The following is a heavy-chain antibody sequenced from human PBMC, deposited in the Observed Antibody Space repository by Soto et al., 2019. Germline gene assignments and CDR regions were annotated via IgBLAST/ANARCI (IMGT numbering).Heavy chain of an antibody. V-gene: IGHV3-11*01. CDR1: GFTFSDYY. D-gene: IGHD2-15*01. CDR2: ISSSGSTI. CDR3: ASDYQVAATHDAFDI. Sequence: QVQLVESGGGLVKPGGSLRLYCAASGFTFSDYYMSWIRQAPGKGLEWVSYISSSGSTIYYADSVKGRFTISRDNAKNSLYLQMNSLRAEDMAVYYCASDYQVAATHDAFDISGQGTMVTVSS. J-gene: IGHJ3*02.